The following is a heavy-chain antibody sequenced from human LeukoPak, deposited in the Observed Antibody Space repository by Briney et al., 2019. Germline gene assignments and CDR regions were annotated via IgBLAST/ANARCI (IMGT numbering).Heavy chain of an antibody. CDR1: GFTFSSYA. CDR3: ARDAWYNWNYAWFGDLNYYYYGMDV. CDR2: ISGSGGST. V-gene: IGHV3-23*01. Sequence: PGGSLRLSCAASGFTFSSYAMSWVRQAPGKGLEWVSAISGSGGSTYYADSVKGRFTISRDNSKNTLYLQMNSLRAEDTAVYYCARDAWYNWNYAWFGDLNYYYYGMDVWGQGTTVTVSS. J-gene: IGHJ6*02. D-gene: IGHD1-7*01.